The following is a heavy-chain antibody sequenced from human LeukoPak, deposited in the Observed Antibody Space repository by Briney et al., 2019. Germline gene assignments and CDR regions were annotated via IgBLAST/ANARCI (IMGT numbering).Heavy chain of an antibody. CDR3: ARDRVYDYVWGSYRPLDY. CDR1: GYTFTSYG. V-gene: IGHV1-18*01. CDR2: ISAYNGNT. Sequence: VSVKVSCKASGYTFTSYGISWVRQAPGQGLEWMGWISAYNGNTNYAQKLQGRVTMTTDTSTSTAYMELGSLRSDDTAVYYCARDRVYDYVWGSYRPLDYWGQGTLVTVSS. J-gene: IGHJ4*02. D-gene: IGHD3-16*02.